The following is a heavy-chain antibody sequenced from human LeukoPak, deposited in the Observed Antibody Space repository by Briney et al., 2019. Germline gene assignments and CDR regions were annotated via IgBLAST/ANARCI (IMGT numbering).Heavy chain of an antibody. CDR2: ISSSSSYI. CDR1: GFTFSSYS. D-gene: IGHD2-2*01. Sequence: PGGSLRLSCAASGFTFSSYSMNWVRQAPGKGLEWVSSISSSSSYIYYADSVKGRFTISRDNAKNSLYLQMNSLRAEDTAVYYCARDCSSTSCYDYRGQGTLVTVSS. J-gene: IGHJ4*02. V-gene: IGHV3-21*01. CDR3: ARDCSSTSCYDY.